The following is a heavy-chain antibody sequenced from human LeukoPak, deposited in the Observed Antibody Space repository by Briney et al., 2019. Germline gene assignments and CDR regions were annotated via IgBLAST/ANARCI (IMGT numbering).Heavy chain of an antibody. V-gene: IGHV3-48*03. J-gene: IGHJ3*02. CDR3: ARDAPDHAFDI. Sequence: PGGSLRLSCAASGFTFSSYEMNWVRQAPGKGLEWVSYISSSGSTIYYADSVKGRFTISRDNAKNSLYLQMNSLRAEDTAVYYCARDAPDHAFDIWGQGTMVTVSS. CDR1: GFTFSSYE. CDR2: ISSSGSTI. D-gene: IGHD1-14*01.